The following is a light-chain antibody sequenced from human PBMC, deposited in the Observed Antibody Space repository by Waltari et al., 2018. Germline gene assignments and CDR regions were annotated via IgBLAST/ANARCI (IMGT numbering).Light chain of an antibody. Sequence: QSALTQPASVSGSPGQSITISCTGTSDDVGGYNLVSWYQQSSGKAPKLIIYEVHKLPSGGSSRCSASRSGNTASLTIAGLQSEDEANYYCCSYAGTTSWVFGGGTKVTVL. CDR1: SDDVGGYNL. V-gene: IGLV2-23*02. CDR3: CSYAGTTSWV. CDR2: EVH. J-gene: IGLJ3*02.